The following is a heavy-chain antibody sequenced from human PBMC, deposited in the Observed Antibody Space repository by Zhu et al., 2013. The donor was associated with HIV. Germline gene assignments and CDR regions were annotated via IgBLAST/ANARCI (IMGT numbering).Heavy chain of an antibody. CDR3: ARGQRGGWGGLDY. D-gene: IGHD3-10*01. J-gene: IGHJ4*02. CDR2: MNPNSGGT. V-gene: IGHV1-2*02. CDR1: GGTFSNYA. Sequence: QVQLVQSGAEVKKPGSSVRVSCKASGGTFSNYAVSWVRQAPGQGLEWMGWMNPNSGGTNYAQKFQGRLSMTRDTSFSTAYMELNRLKYDDTAVYYCARGQRGGWGGLDYWGQGNPGHRLL.